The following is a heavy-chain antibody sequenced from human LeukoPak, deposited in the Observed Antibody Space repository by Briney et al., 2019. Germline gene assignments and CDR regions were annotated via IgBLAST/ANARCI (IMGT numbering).Heavy chain of an antibody. CDR3: ARTLSPYDYHAW. V-gene: IGHV4-31*03. CDR2: IYYSGST. J-gene: IGHJ1*01. D-gene: IGHD3-16*01. CDR1: GSSISNDGYY. Sequence: SETLSLTSTVSGSSISNDGYYWNWIRQHPGKGLEWIGYIYYSGSTYYSPSLKSRVTISVDTSKNQFSLKLSSVTAADTAVYYCARTLSPYDYHAWRGQGTLVIVSS.